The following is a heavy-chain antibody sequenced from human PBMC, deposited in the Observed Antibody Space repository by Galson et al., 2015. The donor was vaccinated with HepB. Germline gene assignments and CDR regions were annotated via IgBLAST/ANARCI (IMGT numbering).Heavy chain of an antibody. V-gene: IGHV1-18*04. CDR2: ISVYSGNT. J-gene: IGHJ4*02. CDR3: ARGGDYDRLTGYLYFDF. CDR1: GYTFTSYA. D-gene: IGHD3-9*01. Sequence: SVKVSCKVSGYTFTSYAIGWVRQAPGQGLEWMGWISVYSGNTDYAQKLRDRVTMTADTFTGTAYMELRSLRPDDTAVYYCARGGDYDRLTGYLYFDFWGQGSRLTVSS.